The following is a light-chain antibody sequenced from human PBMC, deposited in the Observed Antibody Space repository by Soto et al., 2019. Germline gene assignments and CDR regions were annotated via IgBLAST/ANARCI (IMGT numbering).Light chain of an antibody. J-gene: IGKJ4*01. CDR2: GAS. CDR3: QQYNNWLT. Sequence: EIVMTQSPATLSVSPGVRATLSCRSSQSVSSNLAWYQQKPGQAPRLLIYGASTRATGIPARFSGSGSGTEFTLTISSLQSEDFAVYYCQQYNNWLTVGGGTKVDIK. CDR1: QSVSSN. V-gene: IGKV3-15*01.